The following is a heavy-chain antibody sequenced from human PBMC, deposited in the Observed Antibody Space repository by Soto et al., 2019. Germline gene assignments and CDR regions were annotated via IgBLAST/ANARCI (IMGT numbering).Heavy chain of an antibody. D-gene: IGHD2-2*01. Sequence: QMQLVQSGPEVKKPGTSVKVSCKTSGFSFTSSAMQWVRQARGQRLEWIGWIVVGSGHTNNAQKSQERVTITRDMSTSTAYMELRSLRSEDTAVYYCAAASSTSGGYYGMDVWGQGTTVTVSS. CDR3: AAASSTSGGYYGMDV. J-gene: IGHJ6*02. CDR2: IVVGSGHT. CDR1: GFSFTSSA. V-gene: IGHV1-58*02.